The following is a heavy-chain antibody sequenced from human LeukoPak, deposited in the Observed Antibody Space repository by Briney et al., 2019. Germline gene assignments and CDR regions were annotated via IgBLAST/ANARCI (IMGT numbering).Heavy chain of an antibody. CDR1: GFIFSNYA. CDR2: IRYDGGNT. V-gene: IGHV3-30*02. D-gene: IGHD2-2*01. Sequence: GGSLRLSCAASGFIFSNYAMQWVRQAPGMGLEWVAFIRYDGGNTYYADSVKGRFTISRDNSKNTMYLQMNSLNAEDTAVYYCAKDEVVPGYYYMDVWGKGTTVTVSS. J-gene: IGHJ6*03. CDR3: AKDEVVPGYYYMDV.